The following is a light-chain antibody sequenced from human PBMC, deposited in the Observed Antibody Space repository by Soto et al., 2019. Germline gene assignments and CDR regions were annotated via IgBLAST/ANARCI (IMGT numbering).Light chain of an antibody. Sequence: QSALTQPASVSGSPGQSITISCTGTSSDVGGYNYVSWYQQHPGKVPKLMMFDVNNRPSGVSNRFSGSKSGNTASLTISGLQAEDEADYFCCSYATGSVYVFGTGTXVTVL. CDR1: SSDVGGYNY. CDR3: CSYATGSVYV. V-gene: IGLV2-14*01. J-gene: IGLJ1*01. CDR2: DVN.